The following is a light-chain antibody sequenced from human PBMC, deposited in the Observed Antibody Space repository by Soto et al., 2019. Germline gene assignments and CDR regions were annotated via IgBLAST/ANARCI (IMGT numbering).Light chain of an antibody. J-gene: IGKJ2*01. CDR1: QSVSSY. CDR3: QQRSNWLYT. CDR2: DAS. Sequence: EIVLTQSPATLSLSPGERATLSCRASQSVSSYLAWYQQKPGQAPRLLIYDASNRATGIPARFSGSGSGTDLTLNISSLEPEDFAVYYCQQRSNWLYTFGQGTKLEIK. V-gene: IGKV3-11*01.